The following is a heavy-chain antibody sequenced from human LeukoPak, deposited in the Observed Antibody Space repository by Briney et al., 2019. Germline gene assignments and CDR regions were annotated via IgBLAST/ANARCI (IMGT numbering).Heavy chain of an antibody. CDR3: ARHGGLLAVAGSNNWFDP. Sequence: NPSETLSLTCAVYGGSFSGYYWSWIRQPPGKGLEWIGSIYYSGSTYYNPSLKSRVTISVDTSKNQFSLKLSSVTAADTAVYYCARHGGLLAVAGSNNWFDPWGQGTLVTVSS. V-gene: IGHV4-34*01. D-gene: IGHD6-19*01. CDR2: IYYSGST. CDR1: GGSFSGYY. J-gene: IGHJ5*02.